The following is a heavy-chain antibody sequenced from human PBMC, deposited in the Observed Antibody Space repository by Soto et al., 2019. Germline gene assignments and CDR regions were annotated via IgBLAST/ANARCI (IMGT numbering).Heavy chain of an antibody. V-gene: IGHV1-18*01. CDR3: ARNYDILTGYYGGPYYYYGMDV. D-gene: IGHD3-9*01. Sequence: QVQLVQSGAEVKKPGASVKVSCKASGYTFTSYGISWVRQAPGQGLEWMGWISAYNGNTNYAQKLQGRVTMTTDTSTSTAYMELRSLRSDDTAVYYCARNYDILTGYYGGPYYYYGMDVWGQGTTVTVSS. J-gene: IGHJ6*02. CDR1: GYTFTSYG. CDR2: ISAYNGNT.